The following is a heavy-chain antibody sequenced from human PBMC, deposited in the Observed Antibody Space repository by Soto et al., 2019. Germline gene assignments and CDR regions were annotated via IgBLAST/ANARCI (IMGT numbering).Heavy chain of an antibody. J-gene: IGHJ1*01. CDR3: VKDESIYWYYGHFRH. Sequence: GGSLRLSCAASGFTFGGYGVHWVRHVPGKGLEWVSVINWNSGSIGYGDSVMGRFAISRDNAKKSLHLQMNSLSAADTSVYYCVKDESIYWYYGHFRHWGQGTLVTVS. CDR2: INWNSGSI. CDR1: GFTFGGYG. D-gene: IGHD3-10*01. V-gene: IGHV3-9*01.